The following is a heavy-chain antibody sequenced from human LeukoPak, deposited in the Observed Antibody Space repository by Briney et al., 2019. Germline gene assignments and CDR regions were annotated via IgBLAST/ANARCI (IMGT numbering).Heavy chain of an antibody. D-gene: IGHD2-2*01. J-gene: IGHJ4*02. CDR3: AGVPAAVPRADY. V-gene: IGHV4-34*01. Sequence: SETLSLTCAVYGGSFSGYYWSWLRQPPGKGLEWIGEINHSGSTNYNPSLKSRVTISVDTSKNQFSLKLSSVTAADTAVYYCAGVPAAVPRADYWGQGTLVTVSS. CDR2: INHSGST. CDR1: GGSFSGYY.